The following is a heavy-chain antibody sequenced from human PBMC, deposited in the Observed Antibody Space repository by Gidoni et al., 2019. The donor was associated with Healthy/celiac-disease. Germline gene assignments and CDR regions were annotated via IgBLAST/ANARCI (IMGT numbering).Heavy chain of an antibody. V-gene: IGHV3-7*01. CDR1: GFTFSSYW. D-gene: IGHD1-26*01. CDR3: ARGDRIVGATQPYYYYGMDV. Sequence: EVQLVESGGGLVQPGGSLRLSCAASGFTFSSYWMSWVRQAPGKGLEWVGNIKQDGSEKYYVDSVKGRLTISRDKAKNSLYLKMNSRRAEDTAVYYCARGDRIVGATQPYYYYGMDVWGQGTTVTVSS. CDR2: IKQDGSEK. J-gene: IGHJ6*02.